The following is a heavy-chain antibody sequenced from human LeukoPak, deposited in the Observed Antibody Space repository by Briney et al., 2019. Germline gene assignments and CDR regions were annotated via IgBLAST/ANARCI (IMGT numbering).Heavy chain of an antibody. CDR3: ARNGQQVRYFQH. Sequence: ASVKVSCKASGYTFTNCDINWVRQATGQGLEWMGWMNPNSGNTNYAQKFQGRVTMTRNTSISTAYMELSSLRSEDTAVYYCARNGQQVRYFQHWGQGTLVTVSS. V-gene: IGHV1-8*01. J-gene: IGHJ1*01. D-gene: IGHD6-13*01. CDR2: MNPNSGNT. CDR1: GYTFTNCD.